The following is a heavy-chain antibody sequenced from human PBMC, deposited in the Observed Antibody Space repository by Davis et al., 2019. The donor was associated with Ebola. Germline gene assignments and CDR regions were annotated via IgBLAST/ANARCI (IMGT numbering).Heavy chain of an antibody. J-gene: IGHJ4*03. CDR2: IKYDGSEK. D-gene: IGHD4-11*01. Sequence: GESLKISCVASGFTFSRHWMTWVRQAPGKGLEWVANIKYDGSEKDYVDSVKGRFTISRDNAKKSLYLQMNSPRVEDTAVYYCASRMTTALSWGQGTMVTVSS. CDR3: ASRMTTALS. V-gene: IGHV3-7*03. CDR1: GFTFSRHW.